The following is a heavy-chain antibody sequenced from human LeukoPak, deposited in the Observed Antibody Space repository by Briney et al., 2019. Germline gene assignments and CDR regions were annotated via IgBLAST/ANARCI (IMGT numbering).Heavy chain of an antibody. CDR3: ARSDWFDP. J-gene: IGHJ5*02. V-gene: IGHV3-74*01. CDR2: IKPDGNIT. CDR1: GFTFSSYA. Sequence: GGSLRLSCAASGFTFSSYAMSWVRQAPGKGLEWVSRIKPDGNITAYADSVKGRFTISRDNAKNTLYLQTSSLRAEDTAVYYCARSDWFDPWGQGTLVTVSS.